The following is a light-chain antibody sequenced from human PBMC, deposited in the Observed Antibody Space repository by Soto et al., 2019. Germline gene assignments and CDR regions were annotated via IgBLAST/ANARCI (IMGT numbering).Light chain of an antibody. CDR2: DVS. CDR1: SSDVGGYNY. V-gene: IGLV2-14*01. J-gene: IGLJ2*01. Sequence: QSALTQPASVSGSPGQSITISCTGTSSDVGGYNYVSWYQQHPGKAPKLMIYDVSNRPSGVSNRFSGSKSGNTASLTISGLQAAGEADYYCSSYTSSSTLVVFSGGTKLTVL. CDR3: SSYTSSSTLVV.